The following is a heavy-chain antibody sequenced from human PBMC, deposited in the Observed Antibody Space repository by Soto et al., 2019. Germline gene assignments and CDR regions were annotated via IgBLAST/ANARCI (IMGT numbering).Heavy chain of an antibody. CDR1: GFTFSSYA. CDR3: AGATGYCSSTSCYQPQTGHYYYYMDV. Sequence: PGGSLRLSCAASGFTFSSYAMSWVRQAPGKGLEWVSAISGSGGSTYYADSVKGRFTISRDNSKNTLYLQMNSLRAEDTAVYYCAGATGYCSSTSCYQPQTGHYYYYMDVWGKGTTVTVSS. CDR2: ISGSGGST. V-gene: IGHV3-23*01. J-gene: IGHJ6*03. D-gene: IGHD2-2*01.